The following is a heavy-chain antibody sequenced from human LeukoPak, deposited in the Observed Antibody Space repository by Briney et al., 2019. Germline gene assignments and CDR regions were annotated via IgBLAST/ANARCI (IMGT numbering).Heavy chain of an antibody. V-gene: IGHV1-69*04. J-gene: IGHJ4*02. CDR3: ARDLRGLPLDY. CDR1: GGTFSSYA. Sequence: GASVKVSCKASGGTFSSYAISWVRQAPGQGLEWMGRIIPILGIANYVQKFQGRVTITADKSTSTAYMELSSLRSEDTAVYYCARDLRGLPLDYWGQGTLVTVSS. D-gene: IGHD5-18*01. CDR2: IIPILGIA.